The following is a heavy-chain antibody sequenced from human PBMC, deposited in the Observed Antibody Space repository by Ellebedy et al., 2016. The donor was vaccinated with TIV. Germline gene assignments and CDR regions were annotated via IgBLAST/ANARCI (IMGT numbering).Heavy chain of an antibody. CDR3: ARGGYCSGGSCYSGGYYGMDV. Sequence: GGSLRLSCAASGFTFDDYTMHWVRQAPGKGLVLVSRINXYGSSTSYADSVKGRFTISRDNAKNTLYLQMNSLRDEETDVYYCARGGYCSGGSCYSGGYYGMDVWGQGTTVTVSS. CDR1: GFTFDDYT. V-gene: IGHV3-74*01. CDR2: INXYGSST. D-gene: IGHD2-15*01. J-gene: IGHJ6*02.